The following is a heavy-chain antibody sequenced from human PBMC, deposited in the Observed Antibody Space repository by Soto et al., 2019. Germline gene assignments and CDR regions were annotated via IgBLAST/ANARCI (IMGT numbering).Heavy chain of an antibody. Sequence: GGSLRLSCAASGFTFSSYSMNWVRQAPRKGLEWVSSISSSSSYIYYADSVKGRFTISRDNAKNSLYLQMNSLRAEDTAVYYCARVEERYQLLDAFYIWGQGTMVTVSS. CDR1: GFTFSSYS. V-gene: IGHV3-21*01. J-gene: IGHJ3*02. CDR2: ISSSSSYI. CDR3: ARVEERYQLLDAFYI. D-gene: IGHD2-2*01.